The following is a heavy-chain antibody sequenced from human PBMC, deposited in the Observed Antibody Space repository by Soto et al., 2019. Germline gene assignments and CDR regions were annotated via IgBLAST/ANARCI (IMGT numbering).Heavy chain of an antibody. CDR3: ARDPANLALAVAYFDS. CDR2: ISHTGRT. J-gene: IGHJ4*02. V-gene: IGHV4-38-2*02. CDR1: GSSITNSFY. Sequence: SETLSLTCRVSGSSITNSFYWGWIRQSPEKGLEWIGSISHTGRTSYNPSLKSRVSISVDTSKNQFSLTLTSVTAADTAVYYCARDPANLALAVAYFDSWGQGTLVTVSS. D-gene: IGHD2-15*01.